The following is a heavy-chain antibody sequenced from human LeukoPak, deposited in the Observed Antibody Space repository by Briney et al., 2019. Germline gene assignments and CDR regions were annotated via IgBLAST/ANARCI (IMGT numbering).Heavy chain of an antibody. V-gene: IGHV1-69*13. Sequence: ASMKVSCKASGGTFSSYAISWVRQAPGQGLEWMGGIIPIFGTANYAQKFQGRVTITADESTSTAYMALSSLRSEDTAVYYCARDSLSPVAATPRLDYWGQGTLVTVSS. D-gene: IGHD6-19*01. J-gene: IGHJ4*02. CDR1: GGTFSSYA. CDR2: IIPIFGTA. CDR3: ARDSLSPVAATPRLDY.